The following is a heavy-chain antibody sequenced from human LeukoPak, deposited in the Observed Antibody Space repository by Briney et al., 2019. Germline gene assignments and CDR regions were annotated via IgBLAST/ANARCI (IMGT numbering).Heavy chain of an antibody. J-gene: IGHJ4*02. CDR2: ISSSGSTI. V-gene: IGHV3-48*04. D-gene: IGHD3-10*01. CDR3: AKSGAGSSFDY. CDR1: GFPFSSHG. Sequence: GGTLRLSCAASGFPFSSHGMSWVRQAPGKGLEWVSYISSSGSTIYYADSVKGRFTISRDNAKNSLYLQMNSLRAEDTAVYYCAKSGAGSSFDYWGQGTLVTVSS.